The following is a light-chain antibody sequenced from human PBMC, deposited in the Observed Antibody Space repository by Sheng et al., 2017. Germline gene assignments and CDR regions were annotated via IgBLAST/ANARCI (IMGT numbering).Light chain of an antibody. CDR2: KTS. J-gene: IGKJ5*01. Sequence: DIQMTQSPSTLSASVGDRVTITCRASQSISSWLAWYQQKPGKVPNLLIYKTSTLESGVPSRFSGSGSGTDFTLTISSLQPEDFAVYYCHQRRDWPLFGQGTRLEIK. V-gene: IGKV1-5*03. CDR3: HQRRDWPL. CDR1: QSISSW.